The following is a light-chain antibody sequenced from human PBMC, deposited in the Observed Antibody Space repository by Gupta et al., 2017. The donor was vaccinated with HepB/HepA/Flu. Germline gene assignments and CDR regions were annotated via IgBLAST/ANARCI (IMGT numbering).Light chain of an antibody. CDR1: SSDVGGYKY. CDR3: SSYAVSNNVV. V-gene: IGLV2-8*01. J-gene: IGLJ2*01. Sequence: QSALTQPPSASGSPGQSVPISCPGTSSDVGGYKYVSWYQQHPGKAPKLMIYEVSNRPSGVPDRFSGSKSGNTASLTVSGLQAEDEADYYCSSYAVSNNVVFGGGTKLTVL. CDR2: EVS.